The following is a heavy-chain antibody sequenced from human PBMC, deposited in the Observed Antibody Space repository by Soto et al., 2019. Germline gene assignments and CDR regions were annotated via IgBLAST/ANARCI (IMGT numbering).Heavy chain of an antibody. CDR1: GFTFSSYG. Sequence: QVQLVESGGGVVQPGRSLRLSCAVSGFTFSSYGMHWVRQAPGKGLEWVAVISYDGSNKYYADSVKGRFTISRDNSKNTLYLQMNSLRAEDTAVYYCAKDLGHGGRGAFDIWGQGTMVTVSS. V-gene: IGHV3-30*18. CDR3: AKDLGHGGRGAFDI. J-gene: IGHJ3*02. CDR2: ISYDGSNK. D-gene: IGHD7-27*01.